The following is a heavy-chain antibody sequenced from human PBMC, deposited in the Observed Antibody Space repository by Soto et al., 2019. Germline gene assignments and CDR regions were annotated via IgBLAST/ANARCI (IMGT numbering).Heavy chain of an antibody. V-gene: IGHV3-48*03. CDR2: ISSSGSTI. Sequence: GGSLRLSCAASGFTFSSYEMNWVRQVQGEGLEWVSYISSSGSTIYYADSVKGRFTISRDSAKSSLFLQMSGLRAEDTAVYYCARGRDIVSGHHAIDDWGQGTQVTVSS. CDR1: GFTFSSYE. CDR3: ARGRDIVSGHHAIDD. J-gene: IGHJ4*02. D-gene: IGHD3-9*01.